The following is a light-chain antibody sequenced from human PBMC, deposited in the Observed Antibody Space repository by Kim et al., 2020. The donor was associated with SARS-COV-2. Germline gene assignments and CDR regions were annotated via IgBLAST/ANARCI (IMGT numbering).Light chain of an antibody. J-gene: IGLJ2*01. CDR3: GTWDGSLSAVV. CDR1: SSNSGKNY. V-gene: IGLV1-51*01. Sequence: GQKVTISCSGSSSNSGKNYVSWYQQLPGTAPTLLIYDDNKRPSGIPDRISSSKSGSSATLEITGLQTGDEADYFCGTWDGSLSAVVFGGGTQLTVL. CDR2: DDN.